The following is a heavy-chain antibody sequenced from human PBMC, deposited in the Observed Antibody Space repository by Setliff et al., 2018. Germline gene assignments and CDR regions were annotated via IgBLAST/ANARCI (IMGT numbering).Heavy chain of an antibody. J-gene: IGHJ3*02. CDR1: GGSLSGYY. D-gene: IGHD2-2*01. V-gene: IGHV4-34*01. Sequence: KPSETLSLTCAVYGGSLSGYYWGWIRQPPGKGLEWIGSIYHSGSSYYNPSLRSRVTISVDTSKNQFSLILRSVTAADTAVYYCARGRMRGSCSGPSCTYDPFDIWGQGTPVTVSS. CDR2: IYHSGSS. CDR3: ARGRMRGSCSGPSCTYDPFDI.